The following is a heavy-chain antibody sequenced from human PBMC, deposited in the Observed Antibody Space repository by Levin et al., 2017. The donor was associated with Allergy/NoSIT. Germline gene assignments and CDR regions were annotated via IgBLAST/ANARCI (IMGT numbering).Heavy chain of an antibody. CDR3: ARVMFGELFSYYFDY. D-gene: IGHD3-10*02. Sequence: GGSLRLSCAASGFTFSSYWMSWVRQAPGKGLEWVANIKQDGSEKYYVDSVKGRFTISRDNAKNSLYLQMNSLRAEDTAVYYCARVMFGELFSYYFDYWGQGTLVTVSS. J-gene: IGHJ4*02. CDR2: IKQDGSEK. V-gene: IGHV3-7*04. CDR1: GFTFSSYW.